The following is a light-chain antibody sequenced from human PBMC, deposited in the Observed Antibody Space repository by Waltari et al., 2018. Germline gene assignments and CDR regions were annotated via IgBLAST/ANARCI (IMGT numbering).Light chain of an antibody. J-gene: IGKJ2*01. Sequence: EIVLTQSPATLSVSPGETVTLSCRASQSISTNLVWYQQRPGQAPRLIIYGALTRATGIPVRFSGSASGTEFTLTISSLQSEDFAVYYCQEYNKWPPQYTFGQGTKLEIK. CDR1: QSISTN. V-gene: IGKV3-15*01. CDR2: GAL. CDR3: QEYNKWPPQYT.